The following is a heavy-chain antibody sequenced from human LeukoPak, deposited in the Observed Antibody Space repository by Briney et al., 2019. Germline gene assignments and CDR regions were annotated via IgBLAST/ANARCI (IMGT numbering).Heavy chain of an antibody. CDR3: AKDRADNGDRLRFDP. V-gene: IGHV3-23*01. D-gene: IGHD4-17*01. CDR2: ISGSGGST. J-gene: IGHJ5*02. Sequence: GGSLRLSCAASGSTFSSYAMSWVRQAPGKGLEWVSAISGSGGSTYYADSVKGRFTISRDNSKNTLYLQMDSLRAEDTAVYYCAKDRADNGDRLRFDPWGQGTLVTVSS. CDR1: GSTFSSYA.